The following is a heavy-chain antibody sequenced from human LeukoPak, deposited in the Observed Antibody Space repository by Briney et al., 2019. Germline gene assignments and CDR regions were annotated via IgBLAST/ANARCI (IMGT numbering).Heavy chain of an antibody. CDR3: AREGYCSSTSCYPFYWFDP. V-gene: IGHV3-74*01. D-gene: IGHD2-2*01. J-gene: IGHJ5*02. CDR1: GFTFSSYW. CDR2: INSDGSST. Sequence: PGGSLRLSCAASGFTFSSYWMHWVRQAPGKGLVWVSRINSDGSSTSYADSVQGRFTISRDNAKNTLYLQMNSLRAEDTAVYYCAREGYCSSTSCYPFYWFDPWGQGTLVTVSS.